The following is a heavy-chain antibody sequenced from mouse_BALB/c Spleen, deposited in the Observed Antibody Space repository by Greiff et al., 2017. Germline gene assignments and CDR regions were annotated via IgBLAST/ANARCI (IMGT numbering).Heavy chain of an antibody. CDR2: IDTSDSYT. J-gene: IGHJ4*01. D-gene: IGHD2-4*01. V-gene: IGHV1-69*01. CDR1: GYTFTDYW. Sequence: QVQLQQSGAELVMPGASVKMSCKASGYTFTDYWMHWVKQRPGQGLEWIGAIDTSDSYTSYNQKFKGKATLTVDESSSTAYMQLSSLTSEDSAVYYCARYYDYDRRYAMDYWGQGTSVTVSS. CDR3: ARYYDYDRRYAMDY.